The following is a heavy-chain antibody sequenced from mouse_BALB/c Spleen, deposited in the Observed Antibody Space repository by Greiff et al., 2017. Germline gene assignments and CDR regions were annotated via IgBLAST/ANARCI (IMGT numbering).Heavy chain of an antibody. D-gene: IGHD1-1*01. J-gene: IGHJ2*01. CDR1: GYTFTSYW. CDR2: INPSTGYT. V-gene: IGHV1-7*01. Sequence: VKLVESGAELAKPGASVKMSCKASGYTFTSYWMHWVKQRPGQGLEWIGYINPSTGYTEYNQKFKDKATLTADKSSSTAYMQLSSLTSEDSAVYYCARDLLLRVVGDYWGQGTTLTVSS. CDR3: ARDLLLRVVGDY.